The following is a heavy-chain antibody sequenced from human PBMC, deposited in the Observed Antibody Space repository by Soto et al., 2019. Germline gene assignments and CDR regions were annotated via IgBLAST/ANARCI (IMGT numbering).Heavy chain of an antibody. Sequence: PSETLSLTFAVSGDSINNSYWSWIRQPPGKRLEWIGNIYYTGTTTYNPSLESRVTMSVDTSKNQFSLKLNSVDAADTAVYYCAKYRRTEAEGFTLDYWGRGTLVTV. CDR3: AKYRRTEAEGFTLDY. CDR2: IYYTGTT. D-gene: IGHD6-13*01. CDR1: GDSINNSY. J-gene: IGHJ4*02. V-gene: IGHV4-59*01.